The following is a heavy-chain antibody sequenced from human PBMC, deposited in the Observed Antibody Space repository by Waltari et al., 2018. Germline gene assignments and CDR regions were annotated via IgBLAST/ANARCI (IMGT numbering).Heavy chain of an antibody. CDR2: ISSDGISK. CDR3: AKYNSDTGYYMDV. CDR1: GFTFSRYG. D-gene: IGHD3-22*01. J-gene: IGHJ6*03. Sequence: QVQLVESGGGVVQPGRSLRLSCAASGFTFSRYGVPWVRQAPGKGLEWVAVISSDGISKYYAESVKGRFTISRDKSKHTLYLQMHSLRAEDTALYYCAKYNSDTGYYMDVWGKGTTVTISS. V-gene: IGHV3-30*18.